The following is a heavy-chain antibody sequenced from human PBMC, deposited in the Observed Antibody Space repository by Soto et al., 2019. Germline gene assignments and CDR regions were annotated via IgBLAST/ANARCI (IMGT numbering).Heavy chain of an antibody. CDR3: ARGLYGDPVY. Sequence: GSLRLSCAASGFTVSSNYMTWVRQAPGKGLEWVSVIYSGGGTYYADSVKGRFTISRDISKNTLDLQMNSLRAEDTAVYYCARGLYGDPVYWGQGTLVTVSS. J-gene: IGHJ4*02. D-gene: IGHD4-17*01. CDR1: GFTVSSNY. V-gene: IGHV3-66*01. CDR2: IYSGGGT.